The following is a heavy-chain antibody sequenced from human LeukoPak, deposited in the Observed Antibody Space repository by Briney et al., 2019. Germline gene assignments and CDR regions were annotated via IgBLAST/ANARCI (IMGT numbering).Heavy chain of an antibody. V-gene: IGHV4-34*01. CDR2: INHSGST. J-gene: IGHJ5*02. CDR1: GGSISSYY. D-gene: IGHD3-3*01. Sequence: SETLSLTCTVSGGSISSYYWSWIRQPPGEGLEWIGEINHSGSTNYNPSLKSRVTISVDTSKNQFSLKLSSVTAADTAVYYCARPGIFITIFGVESWFDPWGQGTLVTVSS. CDR3: ARPGIFITIFGVESWFDP.